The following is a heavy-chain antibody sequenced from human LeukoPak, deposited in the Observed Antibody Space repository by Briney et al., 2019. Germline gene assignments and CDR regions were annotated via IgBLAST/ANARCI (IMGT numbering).Heavy chain of an antibody. V-gene: IGHV1-69*04. CDR1: GYIFTAYY. CDR3: ARDHYCSGGSCYTRGYRFDY. D-gene: IGHD2-15*01. Sequence: SVKVSCKASGYIFTAYYMHWVRQAPGQGLEWMGRIIPILGIANYAQKFQGRVTITADKSTSTAYMELSSLRSEDTAAYYCARDHYCSGGSCYTRGYRFDYWGQGTLVTVSS. CDR2: IIPILGIA. J-gene: IGHJ4*02.